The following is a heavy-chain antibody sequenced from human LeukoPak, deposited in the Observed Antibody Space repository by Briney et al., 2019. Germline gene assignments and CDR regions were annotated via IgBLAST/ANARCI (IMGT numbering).Heavy chain of an antibody. D-gene: IGHD2-2*01. Sequence: SETLSLTCTVSGGSISSGGYYWSWIRQPPGKGLEWIGEINHSGSTNYNPSLKSRVTISVDTSKNQFSLKLSSVTAADTAVYYCEVVPAATHDAFDIWGQGTMVTVSS. CDR1: GGSISSGGYY. J-gene: IGHJ3*02. CDR2: INHSGST. CDR3: EVVPAATHDAFDI. V-gene: IGHV4-39*07.